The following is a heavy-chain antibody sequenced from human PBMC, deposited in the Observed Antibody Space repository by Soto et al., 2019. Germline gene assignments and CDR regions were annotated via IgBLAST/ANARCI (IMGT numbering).Heavy chain of an antibody. D-gene: IGHD6-13*01. V-gene: IGHV3-33*01. CDR1: GFTFSSYG. J-gene: IGHJ3*02. CDR3: ASCGSSWYPMSAFDI. Sequence: SLRLSCAASGFTFSSYGMHWVRQAPGKGLEWVAVIWYDGSNKYYADSVKGRFTISRDNSKNTLYLQMNSLRAEDTAVYYCASCGSSWYPMSAFDIWGQGTMVTVSS. CDR2: IWYDGSNK.